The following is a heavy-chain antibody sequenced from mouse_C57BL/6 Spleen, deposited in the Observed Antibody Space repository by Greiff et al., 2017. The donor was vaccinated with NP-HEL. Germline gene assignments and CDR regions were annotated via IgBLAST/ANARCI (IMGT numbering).Heavy chain of an antibody. CDR3: AGYGSSYDYAMDY. CDR2: IHPNSGST. V-gene: IGHV1-64*01. D-gene: IGHD1-1*01. J-gene: IGHJ4*01. CDR1: GYTFTSYW. Sequence: QVQLKQPGAELVKPGASVKLSCKASGYTFTSYWMHWVKQRPGQGLEWIGMIHPNSGSTNYNEKFKSKATLTVDKSSSTAYMQLSSLTSEDSAVYYCAGYGSSYDYAMDYWGQGTSVTVSS.